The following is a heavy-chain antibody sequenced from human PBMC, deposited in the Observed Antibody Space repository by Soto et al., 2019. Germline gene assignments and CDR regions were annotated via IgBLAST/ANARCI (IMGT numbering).Heavy chain of an antibody. J-gene: IGHJ6*02. V-gene: IGHV1-46*01. Sequence: ASVKVSCKASGYTFTSYYMHWVRQAPGQGLEWMGIINPSGGSTSYAQKFQGRVTMTRDTSTSTVYMELRSLRSDDTAVYYCARDPYNVLMVNAPNLYGMDVWGQGTTVTVSS. CDR1: GYTFTSYY. D-gene: IGHD2-8*01. CDR3: ARDPYNVLMVNAPNLYGMDV. CDR2: INPSGGST.